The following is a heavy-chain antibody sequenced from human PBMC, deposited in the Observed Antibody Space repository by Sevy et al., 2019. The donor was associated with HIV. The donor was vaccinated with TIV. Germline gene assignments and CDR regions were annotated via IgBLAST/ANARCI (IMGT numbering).Heavy chain of an antibody. V-gene: IGHV3-11*06. CDR3: ARGKVLFDY. CDR1: GFTFSDYY. CDR2: INNSSRFI. Sequence: GGSLRISCAASGFTFSDYYMSWIRQAPGKGPEWVSYINNSSRFINYVDSVKGRFTISRDNAKNSLYLQMNSLRAGDTAVYYCARGKVLFDYRGQGTLVTVSS. J-gene: IGHJ4*02.